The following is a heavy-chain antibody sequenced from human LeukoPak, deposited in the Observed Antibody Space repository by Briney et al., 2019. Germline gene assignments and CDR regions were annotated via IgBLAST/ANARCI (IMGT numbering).Heavy chain of an antibody. D-gene: IGHD3-3*01. CDR2: IYTSGST. CDR3: ARDDGDFWSGFYYYYGMDV. Sequence: SETLSLTCTVSGGSISSYYWSWIRQPAGKGLEWIGRIYTSGSTNYNPSLESRVTMSVDTSKNQFSLKLSSVTAADTAVYYCARDDGDFWSGFYYYYGMDVWGQGTTVTVSS. V-gene: IGHV4-4*07. J-gene: IGHJ6*02. CDR1: GGSISSYY.